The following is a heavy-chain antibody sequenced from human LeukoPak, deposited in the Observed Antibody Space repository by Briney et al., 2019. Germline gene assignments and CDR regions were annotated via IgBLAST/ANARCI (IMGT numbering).Heavy chain of an antibody. D-gene: IGHD1-7*01. J-gene: IGHJ4*02. Sequence: GGSLRLSCAASGFTFSSYWMNWVRQAPGKGLEWVANIKQDGSEIYYVDSVKGRFTISRDNAKNSLYLQMNSLRVEDTAVYYCGSDWNWGVDYWGQGTLVTVSS. CDR1: GFTFSSYW. CDR2: IKQDGSEI. CDR3: GSDWNWGVDY. V-gene: IGHV3-7*01.